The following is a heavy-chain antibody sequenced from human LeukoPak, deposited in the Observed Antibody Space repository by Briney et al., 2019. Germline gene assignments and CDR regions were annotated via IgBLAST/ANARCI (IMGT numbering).Heavy chain of an antibody. J-gene: IGHJ4*02. V-gene: IGHV1-69*05. CDR3: ARVDLILERRGSIDY. CDR1: GGTFSSYA. Sequence: SVKVSCKASGGTFSSYAISWVRQAPGQGLEWMGGIIPIFGTANYAQKFQGRVTITTDESTSTAYMELSSLRSEDTAVYYCARVDLILERRGSIDYWGQGTLVTVSS. D-gene: IGHD1-1*01. CDR2: IIPIFGTA.